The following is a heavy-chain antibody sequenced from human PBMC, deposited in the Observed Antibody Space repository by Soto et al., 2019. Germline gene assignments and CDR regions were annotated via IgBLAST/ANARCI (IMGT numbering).Heavy chain of an antibody. CDR1: GDSINSSHW. CDR3: AASRFSGCPWEDKTLDY. J-gene: IGHJ4*02. Sequence: PSETRSLTCAVSGDSINSSHWWNWVRQPPGKGLEWIGQISHSGSTNYNPSLTSRVTISVDKSKNHFSLKLTSVTAADTAVYYRAASRFSGCPWEDKTLDYCGQGTRVTVAS. CDR2: ISHSGST. V-gene: IGHV4-4*02. D-gene: IGHD3-10*01.